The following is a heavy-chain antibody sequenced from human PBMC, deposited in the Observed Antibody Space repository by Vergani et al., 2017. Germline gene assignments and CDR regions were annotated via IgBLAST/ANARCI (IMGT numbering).Heavy chain of an antibody. CDR3: ARARKFRFGVVWENWFDP. CDR2: MNGDGDTI. J-gene: IGHJ5*02. D-gene: IGHD3-3*01. CDR1: GFTFNEYW. Sequence: EVELVESGGGLVQPGGSLRLSCAASGFTFNEYWMHWARQVPGKGLVWVSGMNGDGDTISYADSVKGRFTISRDNAKHTLFLQMNSLRAEDTAVYYCARARKFRFGVVWENWFDPWGQGTLVTVSS. V-gene: IGHV3-74*01.